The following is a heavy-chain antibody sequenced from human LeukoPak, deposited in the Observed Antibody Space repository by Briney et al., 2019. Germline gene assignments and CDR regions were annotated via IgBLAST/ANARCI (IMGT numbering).Heavy chain of an antibody. V-gene: IGHV4-59*08. CDR1: GGSISSYY. CDR3: ARPAYPDFWNAFPFYP. J-gene: IGHJ5*02. D-gene: IGHD3-3*01. Sequence: SETLSLTCTVSGGSISSYYWSWIRQPPGKGLEWIGYIYYSGSTNYNPSLKSRVTISVDTSKNQFSLKLSSVTAADTAMYYCARPAYPDFWNAFPFYPWGQGTLVTVSS. CDR2: IYYSGST.